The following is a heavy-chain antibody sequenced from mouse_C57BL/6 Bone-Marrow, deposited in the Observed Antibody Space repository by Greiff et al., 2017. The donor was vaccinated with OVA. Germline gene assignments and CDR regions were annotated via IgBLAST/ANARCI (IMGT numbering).Heavy chain of an antibody. CDR2: IYPSDSET. CDR3: ARQGIYYGPDY. J-gene: IGHJ2*01. Sequence: QVHVKQPGAELVRPGSSVKLSCKASGYTFTSYWMDWVKQRPGQGLEWIGNIYPSDSETHYNQKFKDKATLTVDKSSSTAYMQLSSLTSEDSAVYYCARQGIYYGPDYWGQGTTLTVSS. V-gene: IGHV1-61*01. CDR1: GYTFTSYW. D-gene: IGHD2-1*01.